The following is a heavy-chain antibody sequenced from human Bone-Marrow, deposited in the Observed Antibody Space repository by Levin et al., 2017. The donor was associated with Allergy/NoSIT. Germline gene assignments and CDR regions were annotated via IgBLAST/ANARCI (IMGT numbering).Heavy chain of an antibody. CDR1: GYRLSEIS. CDR2: FDPADGET. CDR3: AIGGNSGNWFDP. D-gene: IGHD6-25*01. J-gene: IGHJ5*02. Sequence: ASVKVSCRVSGYRLSEISVHWVRQAPGKGLEWMGGFDPADGETIYAQKFQGRATMTEDTSTDTAYMELNSLRSEDTAVYYCAIGGNSGNWFDPWGQGTLVTVSS. V-gene: IGHV1-24*01.